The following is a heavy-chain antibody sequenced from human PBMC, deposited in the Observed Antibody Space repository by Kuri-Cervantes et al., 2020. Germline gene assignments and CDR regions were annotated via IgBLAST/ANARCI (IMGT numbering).Heavy chain of an antibody. CDR2: IYYSGST. CDR3: ARAVTMVRGVMYWFDP. CDR1: GGSISGTYY. D-gene: IGHD3-10*01. V-gene: IGHV4-31*01. J-gene: IGHJ5*02. Sequence: SETLSLTCTVSGGSISGTYYWSWIRQHPGKGLEWIGYIYYSGSTYYNPSLKSLVTISVDTSKNQFSLKLSSVTAADTAVYYCARAVTMVRGVMYWFDPWGQGTLVTVSS.